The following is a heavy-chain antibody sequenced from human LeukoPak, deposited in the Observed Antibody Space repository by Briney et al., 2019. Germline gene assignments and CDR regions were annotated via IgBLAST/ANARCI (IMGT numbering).Heavy chain of an antibody. V-gene: IGHV1-2*02. CDR3: ARPYSGSYPYFDY. Sequence: SVTLSFKASGYTFTGYYMHWVRLAPGQGLEWMGWINPNSGGTNYAQKFQGRVTMTRDTSISTAYMELSRLRSDDTAVYYCARPYSGSYPYFDYWGQGTLVAVSS. CDR1: GYTFTGYY. D-gene: IGHD1-26*01. J-gene: IGHJ4*02. CDR2: INPNSGGT.